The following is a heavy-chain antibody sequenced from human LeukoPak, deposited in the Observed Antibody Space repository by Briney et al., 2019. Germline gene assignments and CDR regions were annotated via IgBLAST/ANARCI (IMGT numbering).Heavy chain of an antibody. Sequence: PGGSLRLSCAASGFTFSSYSMNWVRQAPGKGLEWVSYISSSSSTIYYADSVKGRFTISRDNAKNSLYLQMNSLRAEDTAVYYCARQYSSGLYFFDYWGQGTLVTVSS. CDR2: ISSSSSTI. CDR3: ARQYSSGLYFFDY. V-gene: IGHV3-48*01. CDR1: GFTFSSYS. D-gene: IGHD6-19*01. J-gene: IGHJ4*02.